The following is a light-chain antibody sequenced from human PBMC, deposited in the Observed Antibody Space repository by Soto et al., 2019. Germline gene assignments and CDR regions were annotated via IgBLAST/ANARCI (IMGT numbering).Light chain of an antibody. J-gene: IGKJ2*01. CDR1: ESISYW. CDR2: DAS. V-gene: IGKV1-5*01. CDR3: QQYDSYSKT. Sequence: DIQLTQSPSTLTASVGDRVTIGCRASESISYWLAWYQQNPGKAPKLLIYDASSLRSGVPSRFSGSGSGTEFTLTISALQPDDFATYYFQQYDSYSKTFGQGTQLEIK.